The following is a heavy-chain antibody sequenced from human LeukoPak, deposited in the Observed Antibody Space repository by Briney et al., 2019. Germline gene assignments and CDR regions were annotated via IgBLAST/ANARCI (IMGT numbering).Heavy chain of an antibody. CDR1: GYTFTSYD. Sequence: ASVKVSCKASGYTFTSYDINWVRQATGQGLEWMGWMNTNSGNTGYAQKFQGRVTITRNTSISTAYMELSSLRSEDTAVYYCARGRGYSYGNFDYWGQGTLVTVSS. V-gene: IGHV1-8*03. CDR3: ARGRGYSYGNFDY. J-gene: IGHJ4*02. CDR2: MNTNSGNT. D-gene: IGHD5-18*01.